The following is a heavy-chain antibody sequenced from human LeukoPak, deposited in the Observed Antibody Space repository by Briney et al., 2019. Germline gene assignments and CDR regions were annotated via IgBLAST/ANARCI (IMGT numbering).Heavy chain of an antibody. J-gene: IGHJ6*03. Sequence: ASVKVSCKTSGYRFTGYYLHWVRQAPGQGLEWMGWMNPKSGATDYARKFQGRVTMTRDTSISTAYMELTRLRSDDTAVYFCARGSDYDDYFYMDFWGKGTTVTVSS. CDR1: GYRFTGYY. CDR2: MNPKSGAT. V-gene: IGHV1-2*02. CDR3: ARGSDYDDYFYMDF.